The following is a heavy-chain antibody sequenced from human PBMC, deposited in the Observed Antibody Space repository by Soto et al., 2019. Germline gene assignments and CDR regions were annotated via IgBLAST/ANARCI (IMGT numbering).Heavy chain of an antibody. V-gene: IGHV3-30-3*01. D-gene: IGHD3-3*01. Sequence: GGSLRLSCAASGFTFSSYAMHWVRQAPGKGLEWVAVISYDGSNKYYADSVKGRFTISRDNSKNTLYLQMNSLKAEDTVVYYCARGVLHEDYDFWSGYYTPFDYWGQGTLVTVSS. CDR3: ARGVLHEDYDFWSGYYTPFDY. J-gene: IGHJ4*02. CDR2: ISYDGSNK. CDR1: GFTFSSYA.